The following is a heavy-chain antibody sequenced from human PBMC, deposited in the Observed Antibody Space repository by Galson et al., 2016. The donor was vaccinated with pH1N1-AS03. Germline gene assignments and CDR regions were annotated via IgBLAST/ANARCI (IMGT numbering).Heavy chain of an antibody. V-gene: IGHV4-59*01. CDR3: ARCAGWEASE. CDR2: TKNNGAT. J-gene: IGHJ4*02. D-gene: IGHD1-26*01. Sequence: SLTCSVSPYSITHDYWHWIRQPPGGGLQWIGLTKNNGATHYNPSLQSRVTISIDTSKNQFSLKVYSVTAADAALEYCARCAGWEASEWGQGTLVTVSS. CDR1: PYSITHDY.